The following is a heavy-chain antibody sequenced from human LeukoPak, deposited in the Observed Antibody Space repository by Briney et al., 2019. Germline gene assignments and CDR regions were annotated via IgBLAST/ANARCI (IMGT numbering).Heavy chain of an antibody. Sequence: PGGSLRLSCAASGFTVSGNYMSWVRKAPGKGLEWVSVIYSGGSTYYADSVKGRFTISRDNSKNTLYLQMNSLRAEDTAVYYCASVRWYYDFWSGYYFDYWGQGTLVTVSS. D-gene: IGHD3-3*01. V-gene: IGHV3-66*02. CDR1: GFTVSGNY. CDR3: ASVRWYYDFWSGYYFDY. CDR2: IYSGGST. J-gene: IGHJ4*02.